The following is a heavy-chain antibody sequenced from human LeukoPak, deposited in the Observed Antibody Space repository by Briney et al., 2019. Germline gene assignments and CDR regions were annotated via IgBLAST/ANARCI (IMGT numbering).Heavy chain of an antibody. D-gene: IGHD6-19*01. V-gene: IGHV3-7*01. J-gene: IGHJ3*02. CDR1: GFTFSSYW. CDR2: IKQDGSEK. CDR3: ARERRAPYSSGWYGPNDAFDI. Sequence: GGSLRLSCAASGFTFSSYWMSWVRQAPGKGLEWVANIKQDGSEKYYVDSVKGRFTISRDNSKNTLYLQMNSLRAEDTAVYYCARERRAPYSSGWYGPNDAFDIWGQGTMVTVSS.